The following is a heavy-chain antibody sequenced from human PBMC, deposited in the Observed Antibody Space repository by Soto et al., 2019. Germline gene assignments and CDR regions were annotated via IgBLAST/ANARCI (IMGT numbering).Heavy chain of an antibody. CDR2: SSGSGGST. J-gene: IGHJ6*03. CDR3: ARYNRIAVAGTSFYYVDV. V-gene: IGHV3-23*01. Sequence: GGSLRLSCAASGFTFSSYAMSWVRQAPGKGLEWVSASSGSGGSTNYADSVKGRFTISRDNSKNTLFLQMNSLRAEDTAIYYCARYNRIAVAGTSFYYVDVWGTGTTVTVSS. CDR1: GFTFSSYA. D-gene: IGHD6-19*01.